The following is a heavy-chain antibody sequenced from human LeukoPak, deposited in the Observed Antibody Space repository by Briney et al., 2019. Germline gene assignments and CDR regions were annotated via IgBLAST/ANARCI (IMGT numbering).Heavy chain of an antibody. CDR1: GYTFTSYG. V-gene: IGHV1-18*01. D-gene: IGHD6-13*01. CDR2: ISAYNGNT. Sequence: ASVKVSCKASGYTFTSYGISWVRQAPGQGLEWMGWISAYNGNTNYAQKLQVRVTITTDTSTSTASMELRSLRSDDTAVYYCARDDRENNGGYPAPDYWGQGTLVTVSS. CDR3: ARDDRENNGGYPAPDY. J-gene: IGHJ4*02.